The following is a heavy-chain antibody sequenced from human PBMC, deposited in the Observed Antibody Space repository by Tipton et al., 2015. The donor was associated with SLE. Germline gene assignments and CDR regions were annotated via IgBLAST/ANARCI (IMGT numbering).Heavy chain of an antibody. V-gene: IGHV3-48*01. CDR1: GFTFSSYS. CDR3: AKIGAGTLWSGYPGYFDY. CDR2: ISSSSSTI. J-gene: IGHJ4*02. Sequence: SLRLSCAASGFTFSSYSMNWVRQAPGKGLEWVSYISSSSSTIYYADSVKGRFTISRDNAKNSLYLQMNSLRAEDTAVYYCAKIGAGTLWSGYPGYFDYWGQGTLVTVSS. D-gene: IGHD3-3*01.